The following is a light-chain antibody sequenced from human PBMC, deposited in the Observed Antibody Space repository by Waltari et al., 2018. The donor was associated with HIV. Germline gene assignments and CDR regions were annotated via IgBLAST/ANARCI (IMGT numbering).Light chain of an antibody. CDR3: QHYSNWPPWT. CDR2: GAS. Sequence: EILMTQSPATLSVSPGERVTLPCRASESVSTNLAWYQQKPGPAPRLLIYGASFTATDIPARFSASGSGTEFTLTINSLQSEDFAVYYCQHYSNWPPWTFGQGTRVEFK. J-gene: IGKJ1*01. CDR1: ESVSTN. V-gene: IGKV3-15*01.